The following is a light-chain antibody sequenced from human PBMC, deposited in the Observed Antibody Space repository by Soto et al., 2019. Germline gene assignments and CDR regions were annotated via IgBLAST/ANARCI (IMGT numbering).Light chain of an antibody. Sequence: QSVLTQPPSASAAPGQTVTISCSGSSSNIGNNYVSWYQQLPGTAPKLLIYDNNKRPSGIPDRFSGSKSGTSGTLDITGLQTGDEADYYCATWDYSLTGEVFGGGTKLTVL. CDR1: SSNIGNNY. J-gene: IGLJ2*01. CDR3: ATWDYSLTGEV. V-gene: IGLV1-51*01. CDR2: DNN.